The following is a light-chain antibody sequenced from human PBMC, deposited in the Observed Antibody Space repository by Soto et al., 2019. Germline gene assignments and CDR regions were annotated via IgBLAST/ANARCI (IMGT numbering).Light chain of an antibody. J-gene: IGLJ3*02. Sequence: QPVLTQSPSASAYLGASVKLTCTLSSGYSTYAIAWHQQQSEKGPRFLMKINYDGTHSKGDGFFDRFSGSSSGAERHLTISSLQSEDEADYYCQSLGTGIQVFGGGTQLAVL. CDR1: SGYSTYA. V-gene: IGLV4-69*01. CDR2: INYDGTH. CDR3: QSLGTGIQV.